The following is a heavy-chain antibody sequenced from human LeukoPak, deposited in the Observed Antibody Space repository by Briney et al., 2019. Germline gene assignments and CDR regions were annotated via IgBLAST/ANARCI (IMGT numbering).Heavy chain of an antibody. D-gene: IGHD4-17*01. Sequence: GGSLRLSCAASGFTFSDYWMHWVRQAPGKGLEWVPSISSSSSYIYYADSVKGRFTISRDNAKNSLYLQMNSLRAEDTAVYYCARDHGDYATDAFDIWGQGTMVTVSS. J-gene: IGHJ3*02. CDR3: ARDHGDYATDAFDI. CDR2: ISSSSSYI. V-gene: IGHV3-21*01. CDR1: GFTFSDYW.